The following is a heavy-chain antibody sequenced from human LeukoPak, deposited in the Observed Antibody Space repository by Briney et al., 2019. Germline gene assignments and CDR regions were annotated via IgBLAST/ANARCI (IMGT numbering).Heavy chain of an antibody. CDR2: MKPNSGNT. V-gene: IGHV1-8*01. J-gene: IGHJ6*02. CDR1: GYTFSSHD. D-gene: IGHD1-26*01. Sequence: GASVKVSCKASGYTFSSHDIIWVRQATGQGLEWMGWMKPNSGNTGYAQKFQGRVTISRDTSISTAHMELSSLRSEDTAVYYCSHYPPQWEQVRRSYYYGMDVWGQGTTVTVSS. CDR3: SHYPPQWEQVRRSYYYGMDV.